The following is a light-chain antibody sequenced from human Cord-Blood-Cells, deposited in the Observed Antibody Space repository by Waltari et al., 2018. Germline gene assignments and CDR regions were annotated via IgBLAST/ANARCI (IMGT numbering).Light chain of an antibody. CDR1: SSDVGGYNY. V-gene: IGLV2-14*01. J-gene: IGLJ1*01. CDR3: AAWDDSLNGYV. CDR2: NVS. Sequence: QSALTQPASVSGSPGQSITISCTGTSSDVGGYNYVSWYQQHPGKAPKLMIYNVSKRPSGCSNRFSGSKSGNTASLTISGLQSEDEADYYCAAWDDSLNGYVFGTGTKVTVL.